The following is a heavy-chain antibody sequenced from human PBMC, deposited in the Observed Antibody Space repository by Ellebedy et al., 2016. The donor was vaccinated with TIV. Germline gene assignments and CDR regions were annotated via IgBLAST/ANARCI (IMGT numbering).Heavy chain of an antibody. D-gene: IGHD1-1*01. J-gene: IGHJ4*02. CDR2: IKTDGSET. CDR1: GFSFSNFW. Sequence: GESLKISCAAWGFSFSNFWMSWVRQAPGKGLEWVAHIKTDGSETYYVDSVKGRFTISRENAKNALFLQMDGLRGEDTAVYYCARDVTGIRGFGYWGQGTLVTVS. V-gene: IGHV3-7*01. CDR3: ARDVTGIRGFGY.